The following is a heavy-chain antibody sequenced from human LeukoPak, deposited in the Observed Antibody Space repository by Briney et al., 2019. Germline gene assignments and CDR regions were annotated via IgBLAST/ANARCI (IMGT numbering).Heavy chain of an antibody. V-gene: IGHV4-61*02. CDR1: GDSVSSTNYY. J-gene: IGHJ4*02. D-gene: IGHD3-3*01. CDR2: IYTSGST. Sequence: NPSETLSLTCVVSGDSVSSTNYYWGWIRQPAGKGLEWIGRIYTSGSTNYNPSLKSRVTMSVDTSKNQFSLKLSSVTAADTAVYYCAGGRFLEWFRTDYWGQGTLVTVSS. CDR3: AGGRFLEWFRTDY.